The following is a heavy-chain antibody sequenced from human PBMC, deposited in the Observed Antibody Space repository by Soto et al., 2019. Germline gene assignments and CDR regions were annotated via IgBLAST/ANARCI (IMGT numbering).Heavy chain of an antibody. Sequence: QVHLVQSGAEEKKPGASVKVSCKASGYTFTSYDMHWVRQAPGQRLEWMGWIKAGNGNTKYSQKFQGRVTITRDTSASTASRELSRLRSEDTAVYSFARSSGYYVIDDYCGQGTLVTVSS. CDR3: ARSSGYYVIDDY. D-gene: IGHD3-22*01. CDR2: IKAGNGNT. V-gene: IGHV1-3*05. CDR1: GYTFTSYD. J-gene: IGHJ4*02.